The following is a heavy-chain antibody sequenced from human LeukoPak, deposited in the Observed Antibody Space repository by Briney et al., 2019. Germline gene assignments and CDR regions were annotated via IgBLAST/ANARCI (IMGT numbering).Heavy chain of an antibody. CDR1: GYTFTSNG. D-gene: IGHD2-21*02. J-gene: IGHJ6*02. CDR2: ISAYNGNT. Sequence: KPGASVKVSCKASGYTFTSNGISWVRQAPGQGLEWMGWISAYNGNTNYAQKLQGRVTMTTDTSTSTAYMELRSLRSDDTAVYYCAREARDCGGNCYYYGMDVWGQGTTVTVSS. V-gene: IGHV1-18*01. CDR3: AREARDCGGNCYYYGMDV.